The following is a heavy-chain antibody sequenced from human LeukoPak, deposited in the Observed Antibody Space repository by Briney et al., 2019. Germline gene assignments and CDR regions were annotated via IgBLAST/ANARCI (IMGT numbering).Heavy chain of an antibody. Sequence: ASVKVSCKASGYTVTGYYMHWVRQAPGQGLEWMGWTNPNSGGTNYAQKFQGWVTMTRDTSISTAYMELRRLRSDDTAVYYCARDVYYGSGSYYWDYWGQGTLVTVSS. V-gene: IGHV1-2*04. CDR3: ARDVYYGSGSYYWDY. CDR2: TNPNSGGT. J-gene: IGHJ4*02. CDR1: GYTVTGYY. D-gene: IGHD3-10*01.